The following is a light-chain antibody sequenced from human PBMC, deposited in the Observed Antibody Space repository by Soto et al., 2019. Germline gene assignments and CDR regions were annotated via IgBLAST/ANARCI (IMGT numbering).Light chain of an antibody. CDR3: CSYTSSTNYV. Sequence: LTQPASVSGSPGQSITISCTGTTSDVSIYNYVSWYQQHPGKAPKLMIYGVSNRPSGVSNRFSGAKSGHTASLTISGLQVEDEADYYCCSYTSSTNYVFGPGTKVTV. V-gene: IGLV2-14*01. J-gene: IGLJ1*01. CDR1: TSDVSIYNY. CDR2: GVS.